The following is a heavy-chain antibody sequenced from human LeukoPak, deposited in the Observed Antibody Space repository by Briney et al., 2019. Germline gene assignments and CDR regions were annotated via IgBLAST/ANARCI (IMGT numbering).Heavy chain of an antibody. D-gene: IGHD3-10*01. CDR3: ARVIWGGSGSYLPNWFDP. J-gene: IGHJ5*02. Sequence: PSETLSLTCTVSGGSISSYYWSWIRQPPGKGLEWIGYIYYSGSTNYNPSLKSRVTISVDTSKNQFSLKLSSVTAADTAVYYCARVIWGGSGSYLPNWFDPWGQGTLVTVSS. CDR2: IYYSGST. CDR1: GGSISSYY. V-gene: IGHV4-59*01.